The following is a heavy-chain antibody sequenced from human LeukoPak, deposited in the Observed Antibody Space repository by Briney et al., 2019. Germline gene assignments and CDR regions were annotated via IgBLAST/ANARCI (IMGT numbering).Heavy chain of an antibody. V-gene: IGHV3-11*06. CDR2: ISSSSSYI. J-gene: IGHJ4*02. CDR3: ARAPSPLAVAGTDY. D-gene: IGHD6-19*01. Sequence: PGGSLRLSCAASGFTFSDYYMSWIRQAPGKGLEWVSYISSSSSYIYYADSVKGRFTISRDNAKNSLYLQMNSLRAEDTAVYYCARAPSPLAVAGTDYWGQGTLVTVSS. CDR1: GFTFSDYY.